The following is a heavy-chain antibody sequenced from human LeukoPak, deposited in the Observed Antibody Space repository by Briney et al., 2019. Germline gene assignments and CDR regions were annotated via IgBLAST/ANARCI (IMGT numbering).Heavy chain of an antibody. CDR1: GGSISSSTYY. V-gene: IGHV4-39*01. D-gene: IGHD2/OR15-2a*01. J-gene: IGHJ3*02. CDR3: TRLTIVGNAFDI. Sequence: PSETLSLTCTVSGGSISSSTYYWGWIRQPPGEGLEWTGSIYYSGSTYYNPSLKSRVTISVDTSKNQFSLKLSSVTAADTAVYYCTRLTIVGNAFDIWGQGTMVTVSS. CDR2: IYYSGST.